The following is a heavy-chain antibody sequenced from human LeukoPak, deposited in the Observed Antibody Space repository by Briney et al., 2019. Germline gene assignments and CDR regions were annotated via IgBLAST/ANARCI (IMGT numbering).Heavy chain of an antibody. D-gene: IGHD3-22*01. CDR2: MSCSVST. J-gene: IGHJ4*02. V-gene: IGHV4-39*01. CDR1: GGSICSSGYY. Sequence: PSETLSLTCTLSGGSICSSGYYWGWIRQPPGKALETIGIMSCSVSTYYNQSLEDRVTIPVDTSQNHFSLKLTSETAADTAVDYGVRQIYNDRSGYFYFNWGQGTLVTVSS. CDR3: VRQIYNDRSGYFYFN.